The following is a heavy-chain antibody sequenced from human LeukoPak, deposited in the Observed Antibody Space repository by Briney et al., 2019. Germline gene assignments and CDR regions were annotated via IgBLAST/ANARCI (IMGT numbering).Heavy chain of an antibody. V-gene: IGHV3-33*01. Sequence: GGSLRLSCAASGFTFSSYGMHWVRQAPGKGLEWVAVIWYDGSNKYYADSVKGRFTISRDNSKNTLYLQMNSLRAEDTAVYYCARDGRYYGSGLNYYYYYGMDVWGQGTTVTVSS. CDR3: ARDGRYYGSGLNYYYYYGMDV. CDR1: GFTFSSYG. J-gene: IGHJ6*02. D-gene: IGHD3-10*01. CDR2: IWYDGSNK.